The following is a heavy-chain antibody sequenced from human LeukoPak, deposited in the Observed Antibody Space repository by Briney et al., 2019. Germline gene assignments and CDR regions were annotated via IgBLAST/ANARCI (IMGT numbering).Heavy chain of an antibody. J-gene: IGHJ2*01. CDR1: GGSISSGGYY. Sequence: SQTLSLTCTVSGGSISSGGYYWSWILQHPGKGLEWIGYIYYSGSTYYNPSLKSRVTISVDTSKNQFSLKLSSVTAADTAVYYCARSAPINWYFDLWGRGTLVTVSS. CDR3: ARSAPINWYFDL. CDR2: IYYSGST. V-gene: IGHV4-31*03.